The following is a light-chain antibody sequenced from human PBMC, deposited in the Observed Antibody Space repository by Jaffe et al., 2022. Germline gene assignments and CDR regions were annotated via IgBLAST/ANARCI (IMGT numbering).Light chain of an antibody. CDR3: HQYYSSPYT. CDR2: WAS. V-gene: IGKV4-1*01. Sequence: DIVMTQSPESLAVSLGERATLNCKSSQSVLYSSNNKNYLAWYQQKPGQPPKLVIYWASTREAGVPERFSGSGSGTDFTLTISSLQAEDVAVYYCHQYYSSPYTFGQGTKLEIK. CDR1: QSVLYSSNNKNY. J-gene: IGKJ2*01.